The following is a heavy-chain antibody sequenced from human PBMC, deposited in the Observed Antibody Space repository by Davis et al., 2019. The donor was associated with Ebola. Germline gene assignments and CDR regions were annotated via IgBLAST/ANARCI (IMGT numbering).Heavy chain of an antibody. CDR3: ARDNVIGPGDY. CDR1: GFTFSSYG. CDR2: ISYDGSNK. J-gene: IGHJ4*02. Sequence: SLKISCAASGFTFSSYGMHWVRQAPGKGLEWVAVISYDGSNKYYADSVKGRFTISRDNSKNTLYLQMNSLGAEDTAVYYCARDNVIGPGDYWGQGTLVTVSS. V-gene: IGHV3-30*03. D-gene: IGHD3-10*01.